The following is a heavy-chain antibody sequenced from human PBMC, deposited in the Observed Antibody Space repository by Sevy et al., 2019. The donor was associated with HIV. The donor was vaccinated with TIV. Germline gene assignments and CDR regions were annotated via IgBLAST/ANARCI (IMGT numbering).Heavy chain of an antibody. Sequence: RLSCKASGFTFSDYAMNWFRQAPGKGLEWIGFIRSKAYGETSEYAASVKGRFTISRDDSKNIAYLQLNRLKTEDTAVYYCAREGDYGDDDFASWGQRTLVTDSS. V-gene: IGHV3-49*03. CDR1: GFTFSDYA. D-gene: IGHD4-17*01. CDR3: AREGDYGDDDFAS. J-gene: IGHJ4*02. CDR2: IRSKAYGETS.